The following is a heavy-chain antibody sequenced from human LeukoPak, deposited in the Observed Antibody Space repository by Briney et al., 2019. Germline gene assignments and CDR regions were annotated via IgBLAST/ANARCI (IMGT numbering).Heavy chain of an antibody. CDR3: AKDLWEWELPTHFDY. CDR1: GFTFSSYG. CDR2: ISYDGSNK. Sequence: PGGSLRLSCAAFGFTFSSYGMHWVRQAPGKGLEWVAVISYDGSNKYYADSVKGRFTIPRDNSKNTLYLQMNSLRAEDTAVYYCAKDLWEWELPTHFDYWGQGTLVTVSS. D-gene: IGHD1-26*01. V-gene: IGHV3-30*18. J-gene: IGHJ4*02.